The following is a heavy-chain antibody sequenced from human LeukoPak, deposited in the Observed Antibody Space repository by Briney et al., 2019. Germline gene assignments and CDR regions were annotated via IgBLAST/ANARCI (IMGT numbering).Heavy chain of an antibody. V-gene: IGHV3-30*04. CDR2: ISYDGGQK. Sequence: PGGSLRLSCAASGFTFSDYTMHWVRQAPGKGLEWVAVISYDGGQKYHADSVKGRFTISRDNSKNTVSLQMNSLRAEDTAVFYCGVANSSNWHYFDYWGQGTLVTVSS. CDR3: GVANSSNWHYFDY. D-gene: IGHD1-1*01. CDR1: GFTFSDYT. J-gene: IGHJ4*02.